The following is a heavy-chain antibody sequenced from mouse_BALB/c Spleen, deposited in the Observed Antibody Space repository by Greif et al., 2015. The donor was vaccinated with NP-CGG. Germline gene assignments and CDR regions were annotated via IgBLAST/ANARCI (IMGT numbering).Heavy chain of an antibody. Sequence: EVQLQQSGAELVRPGALVKLSCKASGFNIKDYYMHWVKQRPEQGLEWIGWIDPENGNTIYDPKFQGKASITADTSSNTADLQLSSLTSEDTAVYYCASYGNYAMDYWGQGTSVTVSS. CDR1: GFNIKDYY. D-gene: IGHD2-1*01. CDR3: ASYGNYAMDY. CDR2: IDPENGNT. J-gene: IGHJ4*01. V-gene: IGHV14-1*02.